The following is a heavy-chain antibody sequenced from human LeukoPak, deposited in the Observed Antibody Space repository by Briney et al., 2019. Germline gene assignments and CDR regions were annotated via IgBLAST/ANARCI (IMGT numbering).Heavy chain of an antibody. CDR3: AKGGNYYDKLELRFDP. V-gene: IGHV3-9*01. J-gene: IGHJ5*02. Sequence: GGSLRLSCAASGFTFDDYAMHWVRQAPGKGLEWVSGISWNSGSIGYADSVKGRFTISRDNAKNSLYLQMNSLRAEDTALYYCAKGGNYYDKLELRFDPWGQGTLVTVSS. CDR1: GFTFDDYA. CDR2: ISWNSGSI. D-gene: IGHD3-22*01.